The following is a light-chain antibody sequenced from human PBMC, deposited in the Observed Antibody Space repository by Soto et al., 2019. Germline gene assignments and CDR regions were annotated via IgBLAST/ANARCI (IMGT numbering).Light chain of an antibody. CDR3: QQYGSSPTIT. Sequence: EIVLTQSPGTLSLSPGERAALSCRASQSITSSYLAWYQQKPCQAHRLLISGASSRATGIPDRFSGSASGTDFTPTISRLEPEDFAVYYCQQYGSSPTITFGQGTRVEIK. V-gene: IGKV3-20*01. J-gene: IGKJ5*01. CDR1: QSITSSY. CDR2: GAS.